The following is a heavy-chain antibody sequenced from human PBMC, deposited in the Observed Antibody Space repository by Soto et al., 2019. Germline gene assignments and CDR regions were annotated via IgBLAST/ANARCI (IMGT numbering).Heavy chain of an antibody. CDR2: ISSSSSYI. J-gene: IGHJ4*02. CDR1: GFTFSSYS. CDR3: ARDRSLVVAYYYFDY. V-gene: IGHV3-21*01. Sequence: GGSLRLSCAASGFTFSSYSMNWVRQAPGKELEWVSSISSSSSYIYYADSVKGRFTISRDNAKNSLYLQMNSLRAEDTAVYYCARDRSLVVAYYYFDYWGQGTLVTV. D-gene: IGHD3-22*01.